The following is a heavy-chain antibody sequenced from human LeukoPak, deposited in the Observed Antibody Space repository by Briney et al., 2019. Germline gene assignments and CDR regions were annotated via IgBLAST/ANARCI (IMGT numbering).Heavy chain of an antibody. V-gene: IGHV3-30*02. D-gene: IGHD3-16*01. CDR2: IRYDGSNK. J-gene: IGHJ3*02. CDR3: ARDPIYAPPPLAAFDI. CDR1: GFSFSDYA. Sequence: QPGGSLRLSCAASGFSFSDYAIYWVRQTPGKGLEWVAFIRYDGSNKIYADSVKGRFTISRDNSYNTVYLQMTGLRAEDTAVYYCARDPIYAPPPLAAFDIWGQGTLVTVSS.